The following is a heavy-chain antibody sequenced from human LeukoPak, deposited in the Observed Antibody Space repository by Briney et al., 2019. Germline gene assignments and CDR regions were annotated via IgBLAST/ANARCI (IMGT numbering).Heavy chain of an antibody. CDR1: GGSFSGYY. CDR3: ARHIPYYYDSSGYYRKPDYFDY. Sequence: SETLSLTCAVFGGSFSGYYWSWIRQPPGKGLEWIGEINHSGSTNYNPSLKSRVTISVDTSKNQFFLKLSSVTAADTAVYYCARHIPYYYDSSGYYRKPDYFDYWGQGTLVTVSS. V-gene: IGHV4-34*01. J-gene: IGHJ4*02. D-gene: IGHD3-22*01. CDR2: INHSGST.